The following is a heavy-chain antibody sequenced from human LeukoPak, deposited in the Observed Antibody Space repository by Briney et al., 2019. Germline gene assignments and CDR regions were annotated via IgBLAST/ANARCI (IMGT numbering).Heavy chain of an antibody. J-gene: IGHJ4*02. CDR1: GGSFSGYY. D-gene: IGHD2-2*01. V-gene: IGHV4-34*01. CDR2: INHSGST. Sequence: NPSETLSLTCAVYGGSFSGYYWSWIRQPPGKGLEWIGEINHSGSTNYNPSLKSRVTISVDTSKNQFSLKLSSVTAADTAVYYCARGRGGYCSSTSCYRFDYWGQGTLVTASS. CDR3: ARGRGGYCSSTSCYRFDY.